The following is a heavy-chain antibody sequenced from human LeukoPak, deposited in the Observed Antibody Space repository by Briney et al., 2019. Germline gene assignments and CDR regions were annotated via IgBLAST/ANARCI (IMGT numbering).Heavy chain of an antibody. D-gene: IGHD2-2*01. V-gene: IGHV1-69*05. Sequence: SVKVSCKASGGTFSINAITWVRQAPGQGLEWMGGIIPMSETPKYTQKFQGRVTIATDESTNTAYMELSSLRSEDTAVYYCARDKNSGECVSNSCYGVWPLDIWGQGTMVAVSS. CDR1: GGTFSINA. J-gene: IGHJ3*02. CDR2: IIPMSETP. CDR3: ARDKNSGECVSNSCYGVWPLDI.